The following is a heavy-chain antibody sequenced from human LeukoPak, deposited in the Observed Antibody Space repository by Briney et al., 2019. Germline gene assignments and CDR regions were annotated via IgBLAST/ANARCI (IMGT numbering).Heavy chain of an antibody. CDR2: ISAYNGNT. V-gene: IGHV1-18*01. D-gene: IGHD3-9*01. CDR3: AREHYDILTGYSSFDY. J-gene: IGHJ4*02. CDR1: GYAFTSYG. Sequence: GASVKVSCKASGYAFTSYGISWVRQAPGQGLEWMGWISAYNGNTNYAQKLQGRVTMTTDTSASTAYMELRSLRSDDTAVYYCAREHYDILTGYSSFDYWGQGTLVTVSS.